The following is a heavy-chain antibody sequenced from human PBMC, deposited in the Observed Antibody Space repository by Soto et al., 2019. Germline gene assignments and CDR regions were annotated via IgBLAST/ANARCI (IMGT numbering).Heavy chain of an antibody. CDR2: IIPIFGTA. Sequence: SVKVSCKASGGTFSSYAISWARQAPGQGLEWMGGIIPIFGTADYAQKFQGRVTITADESTSTAYMELSSLRSEDTAVYYCARGITMVRGVHYYYYGMDVWGQGTTVTVSS. J-gene: IGHJ6*02. CDR1: GGTFSSYA. CDR3: ARGITMVRGVHYYYYGMDV. D-gene: IGHD3-10*01. V-gene: IGHV1-69*13.